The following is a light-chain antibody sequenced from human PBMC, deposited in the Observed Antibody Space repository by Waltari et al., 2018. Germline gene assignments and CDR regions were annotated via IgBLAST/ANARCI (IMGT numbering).Light chain of an antibody. CDR3: STWDDSLNGQV. V-gene: IGLV1-44*01. CDR1: SSNIGRNP. J-gene: IGLJ3*02. Sequence: QSVLTQPPSASGSLGQRVLISFPGSSSNIGRNPVNWYQQLPGTAPTLPIYSDDQRPSGVPERFSGSKSGTSASLGITGLLAEDEAVYHCSTWDDSLNGQVFGGGSKVTVL. CDR2: SDD.